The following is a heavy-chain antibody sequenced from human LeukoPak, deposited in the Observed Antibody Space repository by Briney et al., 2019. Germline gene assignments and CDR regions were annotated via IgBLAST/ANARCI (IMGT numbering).Heavy chain of an antibody. V-gene: IGHV1-46*01. J-gene: IGHJ5*02. Sequence: GASVKVSCKASGYTFTSYYMHWVRQAPGQGLEWMGIINPSGGSTSYAQKFQGRVTMTRNTSISTAYMELSSLRSEDTAVYYCARGGAPRYDYVWGSYRCWFDPWGQGTLVTVSS. CDR1: GYTFTSYY. CDR3: ARGGAPRYDYVWGSYRCWFDP. D-gene: IGHD3-16*02. CDR2: INPSGGST.